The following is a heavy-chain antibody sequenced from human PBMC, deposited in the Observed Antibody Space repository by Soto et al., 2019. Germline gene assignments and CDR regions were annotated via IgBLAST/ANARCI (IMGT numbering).Heavy chain of an antibody. Sequence: SVKVSCKASGGTFSSYAISWVRQAPGQGLEWMGGIIPIFGTANYAQKFQGRVTITADESTSTAYMELSSLRSEDTAVYYCARDWRPRDGYNLFGYWGQGTLVTVSS. CDR1: GGTFSSYA. V-gene: IGHV1-69*13. CDR2: IIPIFGTA. D-gene: IGHD5-12*01. J-gene: IGHJ4*02. CDR3: ARDWRPRDGYNLFGY.